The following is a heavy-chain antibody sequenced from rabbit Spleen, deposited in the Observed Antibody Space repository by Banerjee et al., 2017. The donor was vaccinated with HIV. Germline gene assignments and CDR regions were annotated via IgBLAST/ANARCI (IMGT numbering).Heavy chain of an antibody. V-gene: IGHV1S47*01. CDR3: ARDTGTSFSSYGMDL. J-gene: IGHJ6*01. D-gene: IGHD7-1*01. Sequence: QEQLVESGGGLVQPEGSLTLTCTASGFDFSRDAMCWVRQAPGKGLEWIACIYNGDGTTYYATWAKGRFTISKTSSTTVTLQMTSLTVADTATYFCARDTGTSFSSYGMDLWGPGTLVTVS. CDR1: GFDFSRDA. CDR2: IYNGDGTT.